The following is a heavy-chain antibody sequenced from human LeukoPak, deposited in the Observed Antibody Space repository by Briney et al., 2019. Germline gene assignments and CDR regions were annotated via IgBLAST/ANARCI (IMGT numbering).Heavy chain of an antibody. CDR3: AREYSVPAAPNWFDP. CDR2: INPNSGGT. J-gene: IGHJ5*02. D-gene: IGHD2-2*01. V-gene: IGHV1-2*02. Sequence: ASVKVSCKASGYTFTGYYMHWVRQAPGLGLEWMGWINPNSGGTNYAQKFQGRVTMTRDTSISTAYMELSRLRSDDTAVYYCAREYSVPAAPNWFDPWGQGTLVTVSS. CDR1: GYTFTGYY.